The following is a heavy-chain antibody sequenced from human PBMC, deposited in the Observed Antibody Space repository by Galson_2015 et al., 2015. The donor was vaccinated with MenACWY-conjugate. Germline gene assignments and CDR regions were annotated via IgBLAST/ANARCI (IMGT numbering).Heavy chain of an antibody. V-gene: IGHV4-59*01. CDR2: IFHSGTT. D-gene: IGHD4-11*01. J-gene: IGHJ1*01. CDR1: GGSISRDY. Sequence: SETLSLTCTVSGGSISRDYWSWIRQPPGKGLEWIGYIFHSGTTNYSPSLKSRVTISVDTSKNQFSLKLTSVSAADAAVYYCATSRDNNYIYFQSWGQGTRVTVSS. CDR3: ATSRDNNYIYFQS.